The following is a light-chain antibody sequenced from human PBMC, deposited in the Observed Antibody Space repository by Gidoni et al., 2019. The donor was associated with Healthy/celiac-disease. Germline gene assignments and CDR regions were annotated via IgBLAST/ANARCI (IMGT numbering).Light chain of an antibody. Sequence: SYVLTQPPSVPGAQGKTARIPCGGNNIGRKSGHWYQQKPGQAPVLVIYYDSDRPSGIPERCSGSNAGNTATLTISRVEAGDEADYYCQVWDSSSAHYVFGTGTKVTVL. CDR3: QVWDSSSAHYV. CDR1: NIGRKS. J-gene: IGLJ1*01. V-gene: IGLV3-21*04. CDR2: YDS.